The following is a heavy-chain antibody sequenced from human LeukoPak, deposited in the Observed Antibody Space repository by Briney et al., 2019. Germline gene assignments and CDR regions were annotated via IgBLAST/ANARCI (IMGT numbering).Heavy chain of an antibody. J-gene: IGHJ4*02. Sequence: GGSLRLSRAASGFIFSDYAMHWVRQAPGKGLVWVSRIISDGSTTDYADSVKGRFTISRDNAKNTLYLQMNSLRDEDTAMYYCTRDRARAGGEILDYWGQGTLVTVSS. CDR1: GFIFSDYA. D-gene: IGHD3-10*01. CDR2: IISDGSTT. CDR3: TRDRARAGGEILDY. V-gene: IGHV3-74*01.